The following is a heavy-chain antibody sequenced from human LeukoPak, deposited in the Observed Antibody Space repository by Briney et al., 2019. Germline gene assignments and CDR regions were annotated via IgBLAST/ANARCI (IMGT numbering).Heavy chain of an antibody. CDR3: AGDEGVSFDY. J-gene: IGHJ4*02. V-gene: IGHV3-7*01. Sequence: DSVKGRFTISRDNAKNSLYLQMNSLRAEDTAVYYCAGDEGVSFDYWGQGTLVTVSS.